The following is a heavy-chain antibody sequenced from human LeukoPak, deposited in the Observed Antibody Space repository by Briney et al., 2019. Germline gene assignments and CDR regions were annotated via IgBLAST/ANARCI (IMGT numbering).Heavy chain of an antibody. CDR2: IKSNSGGT. D-gene: IGHD1-7*01. V-gene: IGHV1-2*02. Sequence: ASVKVSCKASGYSFIGYYMHWVRQAPGQGLEWMGWIKSNSGGTHYAQKFQGRVTMTRDTSITTAYMELSKLTSDDTAVYYCARDQGGTIDYWGQGTLVTVSS. CDR3: ARDQGGTIDY. J-gene: IGHJ4*02. CDR1: GYSFIGYY.